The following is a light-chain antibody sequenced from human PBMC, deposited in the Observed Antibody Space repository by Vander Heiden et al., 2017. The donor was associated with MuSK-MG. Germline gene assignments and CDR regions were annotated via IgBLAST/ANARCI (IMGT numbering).Light chain of an antibody. CDR2: GAS. CDR3: QQSYSSPRA. CDR1: HTIRTF. Sequence: DIQVTQSPSSLSAYVGDRVTIACRASHTIRTFLNWFQQKPGKAHRLLIYGASTLQTGVPSRFSGSGSGTDFTLTISSLQPEDFATYYCQQSYSSPRAFGQGTKLEIK. J-gene: IGKJ2*01. V-gene: IGKV1-39*01.